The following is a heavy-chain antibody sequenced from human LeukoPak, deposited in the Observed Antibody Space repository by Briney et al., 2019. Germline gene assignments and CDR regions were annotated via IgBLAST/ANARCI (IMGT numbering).Heavy chain of an antibody. J-gene: IGHJ6*04. CDR3: ARETVTRRPSPDTYYYYDGMDV. CDR2: ILPSFGAA. CDR1: GSTFSSYA. V-gene: IGHV1-69*13. Sequence: VKVSCKASGSTFSSYAISWVRQAPGQGLEWMGGILPSFGAAIYAQNFQGRVTITPDESTHTAYMELSSLRSKDTAVYYCARETVTRRPSPDTYYYYDGMDVWGKGSTVTVSS. D-gene: IGHD5-18*01.